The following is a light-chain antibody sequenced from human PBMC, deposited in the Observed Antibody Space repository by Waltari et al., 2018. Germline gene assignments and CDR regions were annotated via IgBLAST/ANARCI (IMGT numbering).Light chain of an antibody. CDR1: QRITSW. Sequence: DIQMTQSPSSVSSSVGDTVTITCRASQRITSWLAWYQQKPGKAPKLLIYAASSLQSGVPSRFSGSGSGADFTLTISSLQPEDSATYYCQQADSLPLTFGGGTKVEIK. V-gene: IGKV1D-12*01. CDR3: QQADSLPLT. CDR2: AAS. J-gene: IGKJ4*01.